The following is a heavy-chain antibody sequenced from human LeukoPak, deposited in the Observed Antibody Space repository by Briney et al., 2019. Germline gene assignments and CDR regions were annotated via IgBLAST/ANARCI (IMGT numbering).Heavy chain of an antibody. V-gene: IGHV3-48*01. CDR2: ISSSSSTI. CDR3: AKTNTGYCTSTSCPHIDY. Sequence: PGGSLRLSCAASGFTFSSYSMNWVRQAPGKGLEWVSYISSSSSTIYYADSVKGRFTISRDNAKNSLYLQMHSLRAEDTALYYCAKTNTGYCTSTSCPHIDYWGQGTLVTVSS. CDR1: GFTFSSYS. D-gene: IGHD2-2*03. J-gene: IGHJ4*02.